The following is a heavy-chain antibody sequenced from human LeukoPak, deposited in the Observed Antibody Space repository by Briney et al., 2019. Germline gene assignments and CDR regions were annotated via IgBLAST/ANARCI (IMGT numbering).Heavy chain of an antibody. Sequence: ASVTISCKASGYTFTSYYIHWVRQAPGQGLEWMGIINPSGGSTDYAQKFQGRVTVTRDTSTSTVHMELSSLRPEDTAIYYCARPLAPVMLNAFDIWGQGTMVTVSS. CDR3: ARPLAPVMLNAFDI. CDR2: INPSGGST. V-gene: IGHV1-46*01. D-gene: IGHD2-8*01. J-gene: IGHJ3*02. CDR1: GYTFTSYY.